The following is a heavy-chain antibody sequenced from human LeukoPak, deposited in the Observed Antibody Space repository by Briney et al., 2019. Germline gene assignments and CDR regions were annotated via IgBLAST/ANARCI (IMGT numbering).Heavy chain of an antibody. Sequence: SETLSLTCTVSGGSINSYYWSWIRLPPGKGLEWIGVISYSGTTNYNPSLKSRVTIAIDTSKSQFSLKLSSVTAADTAVYYCASIDSGGTPEGYWGQGTLVTVSS. J-gene: IGHJ4*02. CDR3: ASIDSGGTPEGY. V-gene: IGHV4-59*01. CDR2: ISYSGTT. D-gene: IGHD4-23*01. CDR1: GGSINSYY.